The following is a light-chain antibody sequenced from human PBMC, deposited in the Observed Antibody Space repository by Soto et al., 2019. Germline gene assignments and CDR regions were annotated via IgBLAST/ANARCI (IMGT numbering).Light chain of an antibody. CDR3: QHRSKWPFT. J-gene: IGKJ3*01. Sequence: EIVLTQSPATLSLSPGERATLSCRASQSVYSYLAWYQQKPGQAPRLLIHDATNRATGIPARFSGSGSGTDFTLTVGSLEPEDFAVYYCQHRSKWPFTFGPGTKWIS. CDR2: DAT. V-gene: IGKV3-11*01. CDR1: QSVYSY.